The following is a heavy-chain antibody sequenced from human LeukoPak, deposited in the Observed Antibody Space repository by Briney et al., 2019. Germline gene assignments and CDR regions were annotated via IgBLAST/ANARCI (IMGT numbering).Heavy chain of an antibody. CDR2: ISYEGNNK. Sequence: PGGSLRLSCAASGFTFSSYAMHWVRQAPGKGLEWVAVISYEGNNKYYADSVKGRFTISRDNSKNTLYMQMNSLRAEDTAVYYCARVIRGGYDSGPFDYWGQGTLVTVSS. CDR1: GFTFSSYA. V-gene: IGHV3-30-3*01. J-gene: IGHJ4*02. CDR3: ARVIRGGYDSGPFDY. D-gene: IGHD5-12*01.